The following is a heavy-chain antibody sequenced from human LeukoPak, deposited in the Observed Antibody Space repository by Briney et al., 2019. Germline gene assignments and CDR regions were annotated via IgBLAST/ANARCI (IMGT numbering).Heavy chain of an antibody. CDR3: AKVAYYYASGSYYPDDY. Sequence: GGSLRLSCAASGFTFSSYGMHWVRQAPGKGLEWVAVISYDGSNKYYADSVKGRFTISRDNSKSTLYLQMNSLRAEDTAVYYCAKVAYYYASGSYYPDDYWGQGTLVTVSS. CDR1: GFTFSSYG. CDR2: ISYDGSNK. D-gene: IGHD3-10*01. V-gene: IGHV3-30*18. J-gene: IGHJ4*02.